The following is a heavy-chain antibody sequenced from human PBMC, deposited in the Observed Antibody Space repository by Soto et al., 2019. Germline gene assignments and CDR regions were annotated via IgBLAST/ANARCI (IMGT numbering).Heavy chain of an antibody. V-gene: IGHV3-53*01. D-gene: IGHD3-22*01. CDR1: GFTVSSNY. CDR3: ARDQEAYYYDSSGYPGPGDV. Sequence: PGGSLRLSCSASGFTVSSNYMSWVRQAPGKGLEWVSVIYSGGSTYYADSVKGRFTISRDNSKNTLYLQMNSLRAEDTAVYYCARDQEAYYYDSSGYPGPGDVWGQGTTVTVSS. J-gene: IGHJ6*02. CDR2: IYSGGST.